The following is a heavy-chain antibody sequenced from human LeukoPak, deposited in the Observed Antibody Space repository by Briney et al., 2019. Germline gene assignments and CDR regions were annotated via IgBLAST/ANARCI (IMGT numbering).Heavy chain of an antibody. J-gene: IGHJ4*02. CDR3: ARVSLGYRYGNFDS. CDR1: GDSLSTYY. Sequence: PSETLSLTCTVSGDSLSTYYWSWIRQPPGKGLEWIGYIYSTGSTDYSPSLKSRITVSIDTFKSQFSLKLSSVTAADTAVYYCARVSLGYRYGNFDSWGQGTLVTVSS. V-gene: IGHV4-59*01. CDR2: IYSTGST. D-gene: IGHD5-18*01.